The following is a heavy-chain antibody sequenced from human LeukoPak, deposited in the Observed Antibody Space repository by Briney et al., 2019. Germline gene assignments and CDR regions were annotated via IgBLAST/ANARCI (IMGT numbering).Heavy chain of an antibody. V-gene: IGHV4-39*07. J-gene: IGHJ4*02. CDR1: GGSISSSSYY. CDR3: ARDLGAWGHDYRAFFDY. CDR2: IYYSGST. D-gene: IGHD4-11*01. Sequence: SETLSLTCTVSGGSISSSSYYWGWIRQPPGKGLEWIGSIYYSGSTYYNPSLKSRVTISVDTSKNQFSLKLSSVTAADTAVYYCARDLGAWGHDYRAFFDYWGQGTLVTVSS.